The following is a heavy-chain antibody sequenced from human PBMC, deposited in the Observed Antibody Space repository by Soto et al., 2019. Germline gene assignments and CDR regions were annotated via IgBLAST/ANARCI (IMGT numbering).Heavy chain of an antibody. J-gene: IGHJ6*02. CDR3: ARDGCSSTSCPYYYYGMDV. CDR2: INPSGGST. CDR1: GYTFTSYY. Sequence: GASVKVSCKASGYTFTSYYMHWVRQAPGQGLEWMGIINPSGGSTSYAQKFQGRVTMTRDTSTSTVYMELSSLRSEDTAVYYCARDGCSSTSCPYYYYGMDVWAQGTTVTAP. D-gene: IGHD2-2*01. V-gene: IGHV1-46*01.